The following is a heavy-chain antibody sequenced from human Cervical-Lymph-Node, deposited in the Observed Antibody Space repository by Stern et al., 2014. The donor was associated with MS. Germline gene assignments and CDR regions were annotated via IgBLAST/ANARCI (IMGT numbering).Heavy chain of an antibody. CDR1: RFTFSSYA. D-gene: IGHD3/OR15-3a*01. V-gene: IGHV3-30-3*01. J-gene: IGHJ4*02. CDR3: ARDDLRNYDFSWRN. Sequence: VQLVESGGGVAQPGRSLRLSCEASRFTFSSYAINWVRQAPGKGLEWVAVISYDGIKKYYADAVKGRFTISRDNSKNTLYLQMNSLRAEDTAVYYCARDDLRNYDFSWRNWGQGTLVTVSA. CDR2: ISYDGIKK.